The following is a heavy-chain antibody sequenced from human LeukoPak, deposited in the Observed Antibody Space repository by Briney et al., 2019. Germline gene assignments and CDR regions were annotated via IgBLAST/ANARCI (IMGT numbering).Heavy chain of an antibody. V-gene: IGHV4-34*01. Sequence: SETLSLTCAVYGGSFSGYYWSWIRQPPGKGLEWIGEINHSGSTNYNPSLKSLVTISVDTSKNQFSLKLSSVTAADTAVYYCARVYGSGSYHQYYFDYWGQGTLVTVSS. J-gene: IGHJ4*02. CDR2: INHSGST. D-gene: IGHD3-10*01. CDR3: ARVYGSGSYHQYYFDY. CDR1: GGSFSGYY.